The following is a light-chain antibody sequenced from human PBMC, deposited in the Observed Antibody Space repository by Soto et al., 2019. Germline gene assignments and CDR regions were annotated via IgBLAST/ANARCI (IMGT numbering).Light chain of an antibody. CDR2: DAS. CDR3: QQFSHYSCA. V-gene: IGKV1D-13*01. J-gene: IGKJ1*01. CDR1: QGISSA. Sequence: AIQLTQSPSSLSASVGDRVTITCRTSQGISSALAWYQQKPGKAPKLLIYDASSLESGVPSRFSGSGSGTYFTLTISSLQPEDFATYYCQQFSHYSCAFGLGTKVEIK.